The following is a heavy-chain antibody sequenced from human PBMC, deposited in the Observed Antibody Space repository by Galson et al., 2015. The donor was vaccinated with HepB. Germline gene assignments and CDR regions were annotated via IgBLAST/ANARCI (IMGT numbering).Heavy chain of an antibody. CDR2: TYYKSKWYS. Sequence: CAISGDSVSSNSAAWNWIRQSPSRGLEWLGRTYYKSKWYSDYAVSVKGRITVNPDTSKNQFSLQLSSVTPEDTATYYCAREAYDNFRAHWFDPWGQGTLVTVSS. J-gene: IGHJ5*02. D-gene: IGHD1-1*01. CDR3: AREAYDNFRAHWFDP. V-gene: IGHV6-1*01. CDR1: GDSVSSNSAA.